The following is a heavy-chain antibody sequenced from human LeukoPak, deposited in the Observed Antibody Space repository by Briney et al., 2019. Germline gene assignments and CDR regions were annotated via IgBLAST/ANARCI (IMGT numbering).Heavy chain of an antibody. J-gene: IGHJ6*03. D-gene: IGHD2-2*01. CDR3: AKDQRYCSSTSCYLDYYYYYMDV. Sequence: GGSLRLSCAASGFTFSSYSMNWVRQAPGKGPEWVSYISSSSSTIYYADSVKGRFTISRDNSKNTLYLQMNSLRAEDTAVYYCAKDQRYCSSTSCYLDYYYYYMDVWGKGTTVTVSS. V-gene: IGHV3-48*01. CDR2: ISSSSSTI. CDR1: GFTFSSYS.